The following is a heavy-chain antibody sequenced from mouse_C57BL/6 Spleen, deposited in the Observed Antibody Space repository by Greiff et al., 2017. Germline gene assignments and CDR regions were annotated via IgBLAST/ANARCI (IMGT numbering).Heavy chain of an antibody. CDR2: IDPEDGDT. CDR3: TRGNYGVYFDY. CDR1: GFNIKDYY. Sequence: EVQLQQSGAELVRPGASVKLSCTASGFNIKDYYMHWVKQRPEQGLEWIGRIDPEDGDTESAPKFKGKATMTADPSSNTAYLQLSSLTSEDTAVYYCTRGNYGVYFDYWGQGTTLTVSS. D-gene: IGHD2-1*01. J-gene: IGHJ2*01. V-gene: IGHV14-1*01.